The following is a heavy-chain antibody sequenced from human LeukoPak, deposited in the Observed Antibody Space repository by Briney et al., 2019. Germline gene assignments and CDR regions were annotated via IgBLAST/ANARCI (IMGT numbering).Heavy chain of an antibody. V-gene: IGHV4-39*07. CDR3: AKGAAAPDY. D-gene: IGHD6-13*01. J-gene: IGHJ4*02. CDR2: IYYSGST. CDR1: GGSISSSSYY. Sequence: PSETLSLTCTVSGGSISSSSYYWGWIRQPPGKGLEWIGSIYYSGSTYYNPSLKSRVTISLDTSKNQFSLKLSSVTTADTAVYYCAKGAAAPDYWGQGTLVTVSS.